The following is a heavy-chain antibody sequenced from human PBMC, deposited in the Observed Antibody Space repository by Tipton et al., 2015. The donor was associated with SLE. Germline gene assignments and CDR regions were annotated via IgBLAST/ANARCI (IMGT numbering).Heavy chain of an antibody. CDR3: ARGYSSAWFLDS. V-gene: IGHV4-61*09. CDR1: GGSINSGNPF. D-gene: IGHD6-19*01. Sequence: TLSLTCTVPGGSINSGNPFWSWVRQPAGEGLEWIGQIYTTGTTNYNPSLKSRVTISADTSKNQLSLQLTSVTVADTAVYFCARGYSSAWFLDSWGQGTLVTVSS. J-gene: IGHJ4*02. CDR2: IYTTGTT.